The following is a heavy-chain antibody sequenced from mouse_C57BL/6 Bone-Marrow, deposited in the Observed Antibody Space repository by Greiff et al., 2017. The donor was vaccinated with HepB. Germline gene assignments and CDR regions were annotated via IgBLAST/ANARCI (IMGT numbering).Heavy chain of an antibody. D-gene: IGHD2-4*01. J-gene: IGHJ2*01. Sequence: EVMLVESGGDLVKPGGSLKLSCAASGFTFSSYGMSWVRQTPDKRLEWVATISSGGSYTYYPDSVKGRFTISRDNAKNTLYLQMSSLKSEDTAMYYCARVRYEYPFDYWGQGTTLTVSS. CDR3: ARVRYEYPFDY. V-gene: IGHV5-6*01. CDR2: ISSGGSYT. CDR1: GFTFSSYG.